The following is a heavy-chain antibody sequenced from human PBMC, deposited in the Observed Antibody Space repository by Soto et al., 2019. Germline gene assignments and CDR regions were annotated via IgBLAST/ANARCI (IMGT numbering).Heavy chain of an antibody. CDR3: ARVNPGNNLYYFNGLDV. CDR2: ISGSDGRT. Sequence: RALRLSCAASGCTVIRYAMSWVRQAPGKGLEWVSTISGSDGRTYSTDSVKGRFTISRDNSKSTLFLQMDILTVEDTGVYYCARVNPGNNLYYFNGLDVWGQGTSVTVSS. J-gene: IGHJ6*02. CDR1: GCTVIRYA. V-gene: IGHV3-23*01. D-gene: IGHD1-1*01.